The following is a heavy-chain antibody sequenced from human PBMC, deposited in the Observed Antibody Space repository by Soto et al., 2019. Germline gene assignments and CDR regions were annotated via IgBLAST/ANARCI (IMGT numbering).Heavy chain of an antibody. CDR3: AKGATIAVAGRQGIFDS. V-gene: IGHV3-23*01. Sequence: GGSLRLSCAASGFTFSSYAMIWVRQSPGKGLEWVSTITGGDGSTYYADSVTGRFTISRDNSKNTLYLQMNSLRAEDTAVYFCAKGATIAVAGRQGIFDSWGQGTLVTVSS. J-gene: IGHJ4*02. CDR2: ITGGDGST. D-gene: IGHD6-19*01. CDR1: GFTFSSYA.